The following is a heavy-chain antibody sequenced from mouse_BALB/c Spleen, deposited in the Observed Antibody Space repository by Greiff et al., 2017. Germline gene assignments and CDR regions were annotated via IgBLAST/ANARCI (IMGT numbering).Heavy chain of an antibody. J-gene: IGHJ3*01. CDR2: IDPENGDT. V-gene: IGHV14-4*02. D-gene: IGHD1-2*01. Sequence: EVQLQQSGAELVRSGASVKLSCTASGFNIKDYYMHWVKQRPEQGLEWIGWIDPENGDTEYAPKFQGKATMTADTSSNTAYLQLSSLTSEDTAVYYCNAGYYLFAYWGQGTLVTVSA. CDR3: NAGYYLFAY. CDR1: GFNIKDYY.